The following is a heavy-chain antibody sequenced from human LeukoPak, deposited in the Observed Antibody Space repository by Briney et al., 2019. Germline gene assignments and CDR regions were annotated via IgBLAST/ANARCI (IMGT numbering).Heavy chain of an antibody. CDR3: AKDVASRPDGYFDL. J-gene: IGHJ2*01. CDR2: ISWNSGSI. V-gene: IGHV3-9*03. D-gene: IGHD1-1*01. CDR1: GFTFDDYA. Sequence: GGSLRLSCAASGFTFDDYAMHWVRQAPGKGLEWVSGISWNSGSIAYAESVKGRFTISRDNAKNSLYLQMNSLRIEDMALYYCAKDVASRPDGYFDLWGRGTLVIVSS.